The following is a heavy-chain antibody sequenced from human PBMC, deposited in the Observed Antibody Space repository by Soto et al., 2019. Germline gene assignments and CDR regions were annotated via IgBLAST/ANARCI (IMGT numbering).Heavy chain of an antibody. J-gene: IGHJ3*01. CDR3: TTGYYDILTGYFNSP. CDR1: GFTFSNAW. Sequence: GGSLRLSCAASGFTFSNAWMSWVRQAPGKGLEWVGRIKSKTDGGTTDYAAPVKGRFTISRDDSKNTLYLQMNSLKTEDTAVYYCTTGYYDILTGYFNSPWGQGTMVTVSS. D-gene: IGHD3-9*01. V-gene: IGHV3-15*01. CDR2: IKSKTDGGTT.